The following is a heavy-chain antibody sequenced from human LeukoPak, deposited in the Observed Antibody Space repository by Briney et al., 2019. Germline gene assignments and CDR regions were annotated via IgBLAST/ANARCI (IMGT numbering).Heavy chain of an antibody. CDR2: IYTSGST. CDR1: GGSISSYY. CDR3: ARSRQIQLWLEFDY. V-gene: IGHV4-4*07. J-gene: IGHJ4*02. Sequence: SETLSLTCTVSGGSISSYYWSWLRQPAGKGLEWIGRIYTSGSTNYNPSLKSRVTMSVDTSKNQFSLKLSSVTAADTAVYYCARSRQIQLWLEFDYWGQGTLVTVSS. D-gene: IGHD5-18*01.